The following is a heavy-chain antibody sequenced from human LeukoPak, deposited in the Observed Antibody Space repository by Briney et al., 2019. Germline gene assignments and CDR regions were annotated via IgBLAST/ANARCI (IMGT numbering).Heavy chain of an antibody. CDR1: GGSFSVYY. J-gene: IGHJ4*02. CDR3: ARVGYCSSTSCYDY. D-gene: IGHD2-2*01. Sequence: SETLSLTCGVYGGSFSVYYWSWIRQPPGKGLEWIGEINHSGSTNYNPSLKSRVTISVDTSKNQFSLKLSSVTAADTAVYYCARVGYCSSTSCYDYWGQGTLVTVSS. V-gene: IGHV4-34*01. CDR2: INHSGST.